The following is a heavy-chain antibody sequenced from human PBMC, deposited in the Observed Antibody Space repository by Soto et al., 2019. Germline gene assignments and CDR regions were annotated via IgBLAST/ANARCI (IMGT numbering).Heavy chain of an antibody. CDR2: INPSGSAT. J-gene: IGHJ4*02. D-gene: IGHD4-17*01. V-gene: IGHV1-46*01. CDR3: TRDRFGCGESGD. CDR1: GYTFTSYY. Sequence: QVLLVQSGAEVKKPGASVKVSCKASGYTFTSYYMHWVRQAPGQGLEWMGVINPSGSATYYVQKCQGQVSLPVDACKSTAYLQLSSLRCGDTAVYYCTRDRFGCGESGDCGQGTLITVCS.